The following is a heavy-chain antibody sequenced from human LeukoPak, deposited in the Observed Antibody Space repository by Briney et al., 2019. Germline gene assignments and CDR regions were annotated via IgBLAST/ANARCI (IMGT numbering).Heavy chain of an antibody. CDR2: INHSGST. CDR3: ARGRAVPAAGPYNWFDP. V-gene: IGHV4-34*01. J-gene: IGHJ5*02. Sequence: PSETLSLTCAVYGGSFSGYYWTWIRQPPGKGLEWIGEINHSGSTNYNPSLKSRVTISIDTSKNQFSLKLSSVTAADTAVYYCARGRAVPAAGPYNWFDPWGQGTLVTVSS. CDR1: GGSFSGYY. D-gene: IGHD2-2*01.